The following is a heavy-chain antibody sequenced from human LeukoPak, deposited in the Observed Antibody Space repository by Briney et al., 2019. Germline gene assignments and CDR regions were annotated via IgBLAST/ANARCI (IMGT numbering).Heavy chain of an antibody. J-gene: IGHJ5*02. D-gene: IGHD2/OR15-2a*01. CDR1: GFTFDDYA. Sequence: PGGSLRLSCAASGFTFDDYAMHWVRQAPGKGLEWVSGISWNSGSIGYADSVKGRFTISRDNAKNSLYLQMNSLRAEDTALYYCAKEIAKGFDPWGQGTLVTVSS. CDR3: AKEIAKGFDP. CDR2: ISWNSGSI. V-gene: IGHV3-9*01.